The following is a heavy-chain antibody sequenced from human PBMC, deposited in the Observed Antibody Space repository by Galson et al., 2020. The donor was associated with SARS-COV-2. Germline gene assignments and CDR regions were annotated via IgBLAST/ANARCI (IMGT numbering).Heavy chain of an antibody. CDR2: ISGGSRDI. V-gene: IGHV3-21*01. CDR3: ARASGGLFYGLDV. D-gene: IGHD2-8*02. J-gene: IGHJ6*02. CDR1: GFTFSSYT. Sequence: GESLKISCAASGFTFSSYTMNWVRQAPGKGLEWVSAISGGSRDIYYADSLKARFTISRDNAKNSLYLQMNSLRAEDTAVYYCARASGGLFYGLDVWGQGTTVTVSS.